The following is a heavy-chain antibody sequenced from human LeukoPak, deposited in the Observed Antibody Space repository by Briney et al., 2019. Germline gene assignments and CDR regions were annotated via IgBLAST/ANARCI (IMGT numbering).Heavy chain of an antibody. J-gene: IGHJ4*02. CDR1: GGSFSGYY. CDR3: ARGRGWYGY. V-gene: IGHV4-34*01. Sequence: SETLSLTCAVYGGSFSGYYWSWIRQPPGKGLEWIGEINHSGSTNYNPSLKSRVTISVDTSNNQFSLKLSSVTAADTAVYYCARGRGWYGYWGQGTLVTVSS. D-gene: IGHD6-19*01. CDR2: INHSGST.